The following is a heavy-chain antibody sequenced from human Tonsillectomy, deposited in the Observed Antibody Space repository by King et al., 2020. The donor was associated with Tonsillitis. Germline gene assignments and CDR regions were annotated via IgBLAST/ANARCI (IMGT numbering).Heavy chain of an antibody. CDR2: IPYDGSHK. D-gene: IGHD2-15*01. Sequence: VQLVESGGGVVQPGGSLRLSCAASGFTFSSYGMHWVRQAPGKGLEWVAFIPYDGSHKYYADSLKGRFTISRDNSKNTQYLQMNSLRAEDTAVYYCAKDRDIDYGGQGTLVTVSS. V-gene: IGHV3-30*02. CDR1: GFTFSSYG. CDR3: AKDRDIDY. J-gene: IGHJ4*02.